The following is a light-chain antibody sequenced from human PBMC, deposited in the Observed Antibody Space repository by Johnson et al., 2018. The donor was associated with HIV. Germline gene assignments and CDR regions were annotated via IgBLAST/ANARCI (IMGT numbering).Light chain of an antibody. J-gene: IGLJ1*01. CDR2: ENN. CDR1: SSNIGNNY. Sequence: QSVLTQPPSVSAAPGQKVTISCYGSSSNIGNNYVSWYQQLPGTAPKLLIYENNKRPSGIPDRFSGSKSGKSATLGITGLQTGDEADYYCGTWDSSLGVYVFGTGTKVTVL. V-gene: IGLV1-51*02. CDR3: GTWDSSLGVYV.